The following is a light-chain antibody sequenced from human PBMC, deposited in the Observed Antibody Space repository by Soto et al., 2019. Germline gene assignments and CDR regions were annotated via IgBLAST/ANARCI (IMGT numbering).Light chain of an antibody. Sequence: QSALTQPASVSGSPGQSITISCTGTSSDVGGYNYVSWYQQHPGKAPKLMIYDVSNRPSGVSSRFSGSKSANTASLTISGLQAEDDADYYCSSYTSSSTLLFGGGTQLTVL. CDR2: DVS. CDR3: SSYTSSSTLL. V-gene: IGLV2-14*01. CDR1: SSDVGGYNY. J-gene: IGLJ3*02.